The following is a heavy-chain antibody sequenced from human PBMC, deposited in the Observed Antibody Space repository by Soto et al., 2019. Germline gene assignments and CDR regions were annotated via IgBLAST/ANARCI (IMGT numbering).Heavy chain of an antibody. Sequence: EVQLVESGGGVVRPGGSLRLSCAASGFTFDDYGMSWVRQAPGKGLEWVSGINRNGGSTGYADSVKGRFTISRDNAKNSLYLQMNSLRAEETDLYYRARTRGSRNWFGPWGQGTLVTVSS. CDR1: GFTFDDYG. CDR3: ARTRGSRNWFGP. V-gene: IGHV3-20*04. D-gene: IGHD1-26*01. J-gene: IGHJ5*02. CDR2: INRNGGST.